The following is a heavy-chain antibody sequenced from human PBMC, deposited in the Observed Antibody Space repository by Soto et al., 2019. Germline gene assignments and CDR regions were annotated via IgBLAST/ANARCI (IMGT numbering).Heavy chain of an antibody. CDR1: GFTLSGDD. CDR3: AKGGWYTSSSRSDC. D-gene: IGHD6-6*01. CDR2: MSYDGRNQ. Sequence: QVQLVESGGGVVQPGTSLRLCCSASGFTLSGDDMHWVRQAPGKGLEWVAVMSYDGRNQYYADSVKGRFTVSRDSSKSTLYLQMNSLRTEDAAVYYCAKGGWYTSSSRSDCWGQGTLVTVSS. V-gene: IGHV3-30*18. J-gene: IGHJ4*02.